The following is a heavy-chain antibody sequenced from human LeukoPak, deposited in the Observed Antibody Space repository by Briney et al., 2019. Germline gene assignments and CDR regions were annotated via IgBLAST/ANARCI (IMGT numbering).Heavy chain of an antibody. D-gene: IGHD3-10*01. CDR3: ARDHGPFGFDS. V-gene: IGHV3-30*19. CDR2: ISYDANNK. Sequence: GGSLRLSCAASGFRFNIYGIHWVRQAPGKGLEWVAFISYDANNKYYADSVKGRFTISRDSSKNTVNLQMNSLRAEDTSIYYCARDHGPFGFDSWGQGTLVTVSS. J-gene: IGHJ5*01. CDR1: GFRFNIYG.